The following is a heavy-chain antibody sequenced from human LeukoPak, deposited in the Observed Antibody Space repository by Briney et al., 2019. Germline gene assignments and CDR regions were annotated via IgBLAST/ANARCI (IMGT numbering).Heavy chain of an antibody. CDR3: ARGHYGGNRYFDN. V-gene: IGHV1-8*01. Sequence: ASLRVSCKTSGYTLRDYEINWVRQAPGLGLEWVAWIHANSGKAGSAQKFQGRVTLTRDTSTETAFMELSGLTSDDSATYFCARGHYGGNRYFDNWGQGTLVTVSS. CDR2: IHANSGKA. J-gene: IGHJ4*02. D-gene: IGHD4-23*01. CDR1: GYTLRDYE.